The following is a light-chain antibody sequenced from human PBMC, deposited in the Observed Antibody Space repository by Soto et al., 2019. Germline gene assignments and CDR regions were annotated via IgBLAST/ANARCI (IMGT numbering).Light chain of an antibody. J-gene: IGKJ5*01. Sequence: VLAQSPGTLSLSPGERATLSCRASQSVRSYLAWYKQKPGQAPRFFSYDASNRATGIPARFSGSGSGTDFTLTISSLEPEAFAVYYCQQRSNWQVTFGQGTRLQIK. CDR2: DAS. CDR3: QQRSNWQVT. CDR1: QSVRSY. V-gene: IGKV3-11*01.